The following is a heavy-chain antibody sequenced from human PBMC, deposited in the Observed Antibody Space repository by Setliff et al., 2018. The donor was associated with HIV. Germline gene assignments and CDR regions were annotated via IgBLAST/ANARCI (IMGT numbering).Heavy chain of an antibody. CDR1: GYSFSTYW. D-gene: IGHD3-10*01. J-gene: IGHJ4*02. CDR3: ARNHLNYASGNTKTSGAYYFDS. Sequence: PGESLKISCKGSGYSFSTYWIAWVRQMPGRGLEVMGLIYPDDSDARYNPSFQGQVTISADKSISTAYQQWSSLKASDSAIFYCARNHLNYASGNTKTSGAYYFDSWGQGTLVTVSS. V-gene: IGHV5-51*01. CDR2: IYPDDSDA.